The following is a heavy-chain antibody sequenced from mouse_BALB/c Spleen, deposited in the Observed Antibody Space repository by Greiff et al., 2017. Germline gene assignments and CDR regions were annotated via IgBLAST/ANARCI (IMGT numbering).Heavy chain of an antibody. CDR1: GYTFTSYW. J-gene: IGHJ4*01. Sequence: VKLQESGAELARPGASVKLSCKASGYTFTSYWMQWVKQRPGQGLEWIGAIYPGDGDTRYTQKFKGKATLTADKSSSTAYMQLSSLASEDSAVYYCARGGYAMDYWGQGTSVTVSS. CDR2: IYPGDGDT. CDR3: ARGGYAMDY. V-gene: IGHV1-87*01.